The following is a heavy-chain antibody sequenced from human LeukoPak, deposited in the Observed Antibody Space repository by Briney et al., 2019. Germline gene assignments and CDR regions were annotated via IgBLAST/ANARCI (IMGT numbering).Heavy chain of an antibody. D-gene: IGHD5-24*01. CDR1: GYSFTSYW. V-gene: IGHV5-51*01. J-gene: IGHJ3*02. CDR2: IYPGDSDT. Sequence: GESLKISCKGSGYSFTSYWIGWVRQMPGKGLEWMGIIYPGDSDTRYSPSFQGQVTISADKSISTAYLQWSSLKASDTAVYYCARCGNGYNWEDAFDIWGQGTMVTVSS. CDR3: ARCGNGYNWEDAFDI.